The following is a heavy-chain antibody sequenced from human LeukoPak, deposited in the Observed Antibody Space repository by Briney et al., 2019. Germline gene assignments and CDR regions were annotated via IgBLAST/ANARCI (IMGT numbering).Heavy chain of an antibody. D-gene: IGHD6-6*01. Sequence: ASVKVSCKASGYTFTGYYMHWVRQAPGQGLEWMGWINPNSGGTNYAQKFQGRVTMTRDTSISTAYMELSRLRSDDMAVYYCARGKARIAARPYDYWGQGTLVTVSS. CDR3: ARGKARIAARPYDY. CDR1: GYTFTGYY. CDR2: INPNSGGT. V-gene: IGHV1-2*02. J-gene: IGHJ4*02.